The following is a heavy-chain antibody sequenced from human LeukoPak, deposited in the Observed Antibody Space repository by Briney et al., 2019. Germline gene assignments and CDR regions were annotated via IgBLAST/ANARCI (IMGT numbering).Heavy chain of an antibody. Sequence: GGSLRLSCAASGFTFSSYSMNWVRQAPGKGLEWVSYISSSSSTIYYADSVKGRFTISRDNAKNSLYLQMNSLRAEDTAVYYCANENYYDSSGFPDHWGQGTLVTVSS. CDR1: GFTFSSYS. V-gene: IGHV3-48*04. CDR2: ISSSSSTI. CDR3: ANENYYDSSGFPDH. J-gene: IGHJ4*02. D-gene: IGHD3-22*01.